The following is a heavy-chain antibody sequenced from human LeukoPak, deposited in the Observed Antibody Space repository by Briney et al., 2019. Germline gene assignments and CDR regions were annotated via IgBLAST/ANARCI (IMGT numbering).Heavy chain of an antibody. V-gene: IGHV3-7*01. D-gene: IGHD4-17*01. CDR1: GFIFSSYW. CDR2: IKQDGSEK. J-gene: IGHJ4*02. CDR3: ARTHYGDYGDY. Sequence: GGSLRLSCAASGFIFSSYWMSWVRQAPGKGLEWVANIKQDGSEKSYVDSVKGRFTISRDNAKNSLYLQMDSLRAEDTAVYYCARTHYGDYGDYWGQGTLVTVSS.